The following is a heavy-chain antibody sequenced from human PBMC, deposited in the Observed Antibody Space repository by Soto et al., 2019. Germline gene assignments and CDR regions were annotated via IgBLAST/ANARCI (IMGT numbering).Heavy chain of an antibody. V-gene: IGHV6-1*01. CDR3: ARDSGYGDYVVVLDYYYGMDV. D-gene: IGHD4-17*01. J-gene: IGHJ6*02. CDR2: TYYRSKWYN. CDR1: GDSVSSNSAA. Sequence: SQTLSLTCAISGDSVSSNSAAWNWIRQSPSRGLEWLGRTYYRSKWYNDYAVSVKSRITINPDTSKNQFSLQLSSVTPEDTAVYYCARDSGYGDYVVVLDYYYGMDVWGQGTTVTVSS.